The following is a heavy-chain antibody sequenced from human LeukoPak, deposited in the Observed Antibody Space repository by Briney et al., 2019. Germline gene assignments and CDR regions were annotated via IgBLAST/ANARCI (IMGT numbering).Heavy chain of an antibody. V-gene: IGHV4-39*01. D-gene: IGHD4-11*01. CDR2: IYYSGST. J-gene: IGHJ4*02. Sequence: SETLSLTCTVSGGSISSSSYYWGWIRQPPGKGLEWIGSIYYSGSTYYNPSLRSRVTISVDTSKNQFSLKLSSVTAADTAVYYCARLPDYSNYWGQGTLVTVSS. CDR1: GGSISSSSYY. CDR3: ARLPDYSNY.